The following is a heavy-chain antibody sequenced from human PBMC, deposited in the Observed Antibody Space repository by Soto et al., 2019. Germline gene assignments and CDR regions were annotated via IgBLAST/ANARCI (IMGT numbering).Heavy chain of an antibody. D-gene: IGHD6-19*01. CDR2: FDPEDGET. J-gene: IGHJ4*02. CDR1: GYTLTELS. CDR3: ATDSGGIYSSGPRVYGVWGHYFDY. V-gene: IGHV1-24*01. Sequence: QVQLVQSGAEVKKPGASVKVSCKVSGYTLTELSMHWVRQAPGKGLEWMGGFDPEDGETIYAQKFQGRVTMTEDTSKDTAYMELSSLSSEDTAVYYCATDSGGIYSSGPRVYGVWGHYFDYWGQGTLVTVSS.